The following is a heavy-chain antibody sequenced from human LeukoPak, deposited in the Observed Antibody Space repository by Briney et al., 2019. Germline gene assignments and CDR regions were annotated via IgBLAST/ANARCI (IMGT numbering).Heavy chain of an antibody. V-gene: IGHV4-59*01. Sequence: SETLSLTCTVSGGSISNYYGSWIREPPGEGGGWIVYIYDSGTTNHNPSLTSPVTIAIDTSKNQFSLKLNSVTAADTAVYYCGRSGGYSGYLSYLGQGTLVTASS. J-gene: IGHJ4*02. CDR3: GRSGGYSGYLSY. CDR1: GGSISNYY. CDR2: IYDSGTT. D-gene: IGHD1-26*01.